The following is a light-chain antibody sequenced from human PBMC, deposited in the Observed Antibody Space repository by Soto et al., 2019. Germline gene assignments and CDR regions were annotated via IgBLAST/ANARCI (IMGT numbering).Light chain of an antibody. J-gene: IGLJ1*01. V-gene: IGLV1-51*02. CDR1: NSNIGNSY. CDR3: GTWDSSLSGFV. CDR2: ENA. Sequence: QSVLTQPPSVCAAPGQKVTISCSGSNSNIGNSYVYWYRQFPGAAPKLLMYENAKRTSGIPDRFSGSKSGAAATLAITGIQTGDEADYYCGTWDSSLSGFVFGTGTKVTVL.